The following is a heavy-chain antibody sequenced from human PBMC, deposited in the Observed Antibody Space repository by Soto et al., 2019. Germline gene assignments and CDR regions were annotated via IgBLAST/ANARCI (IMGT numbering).Heavy chain of an antibody. CDR3: ARDPGVTIFGMDV. Sequence: SLRLSCAASGFTFSSYGMHWVRQAPGKGLVWVSRINSDGSSTSYADSVKGRFTISRDNAKNTLYLQMNSLRAEDTAVYYCARDPGVTIFGMDVWGQGTTVTVSS. J-gene: IGHJ6*02. D-gene: IGHD3-3*01. CDR2: INSDGSST. CDR1: GFTFSSYG. V-gene: IGHV3-74*01.